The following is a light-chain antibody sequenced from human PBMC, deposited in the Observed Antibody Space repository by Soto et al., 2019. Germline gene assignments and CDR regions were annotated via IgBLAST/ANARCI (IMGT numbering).Light chain of an antibody. CDR2: DVS. J-gene: IGLJ3*02. CDR3: CSYTTSSTGV. Sequence: QSVLTQPASVSGSPGQSITISCTGTSSDVGGYNYVSWFQQHPGKAPKLMIYDVSNRPSGVSNRFSGSKSGNTASLTISGLQAEDEADYYSCSYTTSSTGVFGGGTKLTVL. CDR1: SSDVGGYNY. V-gene: IGLV2-14*01.